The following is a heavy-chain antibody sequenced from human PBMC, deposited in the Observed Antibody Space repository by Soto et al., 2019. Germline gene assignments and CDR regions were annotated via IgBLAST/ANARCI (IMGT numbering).Heavy chain of an antibody. CDR3: AKDRRYYDFWSGYFDP. V-gene: IGHV3-23*01. CDR1: GFTFSSYA. J-gene: IGHJ5*02. Sequence: FLRLSCAASGFTFSSYAMSWVRQAPGKGLEWVSAISGSGGSTYYADSVKGRFTISRDNSKNTLYLQMNSLRAEDTAVYYCAKDRRYYDFWSGYFDPWGQGTLVTVSS. D-gene: IGHD3-3*01. CDR2: ISGSGGST.